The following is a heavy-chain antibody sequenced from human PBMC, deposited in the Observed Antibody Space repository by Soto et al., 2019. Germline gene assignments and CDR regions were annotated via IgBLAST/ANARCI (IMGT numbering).Heavy chain of an antibody. Sequence: SETLSLTCAVYGGSFSGYYWSWIRQPPGKGLEWIGEINHSGSTNYNPSLKSRATISVDTSKNQFSLELNSVTAADTSVYYCARGPYCSGGSCYRSFDYWGQGTLVT. CDR2: INHSGST. V-gene: IGHV4-34*01. D-gene: IGHD2-15*01. J-gene: IGHJ4*02. CDR3: ARGPYCSGGSCYRSFDY. CDR1: GGSFSGYY.